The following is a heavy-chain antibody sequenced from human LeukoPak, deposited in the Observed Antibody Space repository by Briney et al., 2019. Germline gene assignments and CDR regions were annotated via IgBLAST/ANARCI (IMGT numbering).Heavy chain of an antibody. V-gene: IGHV4-59*01. CDR1: GVSISSYY. CDR2: IYYSGST. J-gene: IGHJ5*02. Sequence: SETLSLTCTVSGVSISSYYWSWIRQPPGKGLEWIGYIYYSGSTNYNPSLKSRVTISVDTSKNQFSLKLSSVTAADMAVYYCARDQGPLAYCGGDCYSGWFDPWGQGTLVTVSS. CDR3: ARDQGPLAYCGGDCYSGWFDP. D-gene: IGHD2-21*02.